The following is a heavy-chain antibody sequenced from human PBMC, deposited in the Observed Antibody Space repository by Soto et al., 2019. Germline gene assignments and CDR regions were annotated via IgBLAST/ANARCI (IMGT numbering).Heavy chain of an antibody. CDR3: ASAPPDYSNYLRNDY. V-gene: IGHV3-7*01. Sequence: PGGSLRLSCAASGSTFSSYWMSWVRQAPGKGLEWVANIKQDGSEKYYVDSVKGRFTISRDDAKNSLYLQMNSLRAEDTAVYYCASAPPDYSNYLRNDYWGQGTLVTVSS. D-gene: IGHD4-4*01. J-gene: IGHJ4*02. CDR1: GSTFSSYW. CDR2: IKQDGSEK.